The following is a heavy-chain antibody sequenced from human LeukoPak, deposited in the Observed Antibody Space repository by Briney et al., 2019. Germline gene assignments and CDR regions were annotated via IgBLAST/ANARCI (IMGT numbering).Heavy chain of an antibody. V-gene: IGHV5-51*01. D-gene: IGHD3-22*01. CDR2: IYPGEFDI. J-gene: IGHJ4*02. CDR3: ARHAFHNDNSDYYFAH. Sequence: GESLKISCKGSGYSFNDYWIGWVRQMPGKGLEWMGLIYPGEFDIRYSPSFQGQVTISADKSIRTAYLQWKSLKASDTAMYYCARHAFHNDNSDYYFAHWGQGTLVTVSS. CDR1: GYSFNDYW.